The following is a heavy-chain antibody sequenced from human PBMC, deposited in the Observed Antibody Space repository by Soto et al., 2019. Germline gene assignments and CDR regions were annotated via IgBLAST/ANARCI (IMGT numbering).Heavy chain of an antibody. J-gene: IGHJ4*02. CDR1: GASVSNDNW. V-gene: IGHV4-4*02. Sequence: QVHLQESGPGLVKPSETLSVTCDVSGASVSNDNWWSWVRQPPGEGLEWIGEVHHIGETNYNPSLRGRVSMSVDRSKNQFFLSLSSVIAADTAVYYCTKNSAYALDSWGQGALVTVSS. CDR3: TKNSAYALDS. CDR2: VHHIGET. D-gene: IGHD2-8*01.